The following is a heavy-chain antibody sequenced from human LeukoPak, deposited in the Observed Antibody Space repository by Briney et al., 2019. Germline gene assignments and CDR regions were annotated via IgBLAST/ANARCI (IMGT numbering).Heavy chain of an antibody. J-gene: IGHJ4*02. Sequence: SETLSLTCGVSGGSISSGKWWSWVRQPPGKGLEWIGEISHSGSPNYNPSLKSRLTISVDLPKNQFSLDLRSVTAADTAVYYCARDAAAGYSLACWGQGTLVTVSS. CDR2: ISHSGSP. CDR3: ARDAAAGYSLAC. CDR1: GGSISSGKW. V-gene: IGHV4/OR15-8*01. D-gene: IGHD6-13*01.